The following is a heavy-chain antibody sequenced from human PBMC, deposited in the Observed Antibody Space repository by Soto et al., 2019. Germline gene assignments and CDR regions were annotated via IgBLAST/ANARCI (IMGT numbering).Heavy chain of an antibody. V-gene: IGHV4-34*01. CDR2: INHSGST. CDR3: ASRSRRSCSGGSCYREDYYYYYMDV. Sequence: SETLSLTCAVYGGSFSGYYWSWIRQPPGKGLEWIGEINHSGSTNYNPSLKSRVTISVDTSKNQFSLKLSSVTAADTAVYYCASRSRRSCSGGSCYREDYYYYYMDVWGKGTTVTVSS. CDR1: GGSFSGYY. D-gene: IGHD2-15*01. J-gene: IGHJ6*03.